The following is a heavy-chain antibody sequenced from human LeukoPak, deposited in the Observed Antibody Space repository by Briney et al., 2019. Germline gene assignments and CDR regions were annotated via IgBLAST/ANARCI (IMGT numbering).Heavy chain of an antibody. CDR3: ARDLATSNAFDI. CDR2: IYYSGST. CDR1: GGPISSSSYY. D-gene: IGHD5-12*01. Sequence: SETLSLTCTVSGGPISSSSYYWGWIRQPPGKGLEWIGSIYYSGSTYYNPSLKSRVTISVDTSKNQFSLKLSSVTAADTAVYYCARDLATSNAFDIWGQGTMVTVSS. V-gene: IGHV4-39*07. J-gene: IGHJ3*02.